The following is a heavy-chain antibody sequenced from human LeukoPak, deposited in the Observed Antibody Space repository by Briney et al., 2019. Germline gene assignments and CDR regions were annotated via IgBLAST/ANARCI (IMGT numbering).Heavy chain of an antibody. J-gene: IGHJ4*02. V-gene: IGHV4-39*01. CDR1: GGSITGSSYY. D-gene: IGHD3-22*01. CDR3: ARHYYDSTGYYYFDY. Sequence: PSETLSLTCTVSGGSITGSSYYWGWIRQPPGKGLAWIGSMYYSGSTYYNPSLKSRVTIPVDTSKNQFSLKLSSVTAADTAVYYCARHYYDSTGYYYFDYWGQGTLVTVSS. CDR2: MYYSGST.